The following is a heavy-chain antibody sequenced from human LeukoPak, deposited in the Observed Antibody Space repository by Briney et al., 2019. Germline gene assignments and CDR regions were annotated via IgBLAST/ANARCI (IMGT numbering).Heavy chain of an antibody. CDR1: GFTFSSFA. D-gene: IGHD2-15*01. Sequence: PGGSLRLSCAASGFTFSSFAMSWVRQAPGKGLEWVLAISGSGGSTYYADSVKGRFTISRDNSKNTLYLQMNSLRAEDTAVYYCARWVVAARDYWGQGTLVTVSS. CDR3: ARWVVAARDY. V-gene: IGHV3-23*01. CDR2: ISGSGGST. J-gene: IGHJ4*02.